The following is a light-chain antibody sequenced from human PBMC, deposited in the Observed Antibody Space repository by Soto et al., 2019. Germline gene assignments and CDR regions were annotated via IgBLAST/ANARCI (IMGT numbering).Light chain of an antibody. J-gene: IGLJ1*01. CDR1: SSDVGSYDL. V-gene: IGLV2-23*02. CDR3: CSYAGSRLDV. CDR2: EVS. Sequence: QSALTQPASVSGSPGQSITISCTGTSSDVGSYDLVSWYQQHPGKAPKLMTYEVSKRPSGISNRFSGSKSDNTASLTISGLQAEDEADYYCCSYAGSRLDVFGAGTKVTVL.